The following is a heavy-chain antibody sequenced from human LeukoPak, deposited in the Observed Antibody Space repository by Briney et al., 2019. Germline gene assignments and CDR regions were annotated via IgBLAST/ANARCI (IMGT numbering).Heavy chain of an antibody. D-gene: IGHD2-15*01. CDR3: VKSVSDDCSGGRCYSYIQSLDY. CDR1: GFIFSSYG. CDR2: ITPNGGGT. J-gene: IGHJ4*02. V-gene: IGHV3-64D*06. Sequence: QPGRSLRLSCAASGFIFSSYGMHWVRQAPGKGLEYVSAITPNGGGTYYADSVKGRFSISRDDSMNTLYLQMSSLRPEDTAVYYCVKSVSDDCSGGRCYSYIQSLDYWGQGTLVTVSS.